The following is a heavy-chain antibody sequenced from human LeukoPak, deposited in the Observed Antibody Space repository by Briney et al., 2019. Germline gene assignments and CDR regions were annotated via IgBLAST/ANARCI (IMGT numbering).Heavy chain of an antibody. CDR2: IKSKIDGGTT. J-gene: IGHJ4*02. CDR3: TTENPTDF. V-gene: IGHV3-15*01. CDR1: GFPFTNAW. Sequence: GGSLRLSCAASGFPFTNAWMSWVRQAPGKGLEWVGRIKSKIDGGTTDYAAPVKGRFTISRDDSENTLYLQVNTVKIEDTAVYYCTTENPTDFWGQGTLVTVSS.